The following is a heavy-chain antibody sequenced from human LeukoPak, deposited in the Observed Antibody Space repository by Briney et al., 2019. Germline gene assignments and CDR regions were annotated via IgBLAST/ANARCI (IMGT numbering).Heavy chain of an antibody. V-gene: IGHV3-43*01. CDR2: INWNGDNS. CDR1: GFTFDDYD. CDR3: ATNYNY. Sequence: GGSLRLSCVASGFTFDDYDMHWVRQAPGKGLEWVAFINWNGDNSHYADSVKGRFTISRDNSKNSLFLQMSGLRIEDTALYYCATNYNYWGRGTLVTISS. J-gene: IGHJ4*02.